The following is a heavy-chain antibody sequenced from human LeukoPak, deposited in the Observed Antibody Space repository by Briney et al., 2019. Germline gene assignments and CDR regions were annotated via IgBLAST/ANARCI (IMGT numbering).Heavy chain of an antibody. CDR3: AKVLTRNGATTSDY. V-gene: IGHV3-30*18. CDR1: GFTFSSYG. CDR2: ISYDGSNK. J-gene: IGHJ4*02. Sequence: GGSLRLSCAASGFTFSSYGVHWVRQAPGKGLEWVAVISYDGSNKYYADSVKGRFTISRDNSKNTLYLQMNSLRAEDTAVYYCAKVLTRNGATTSDYWGQGTLVTVSS. D-gene: IGHD1-26*01.